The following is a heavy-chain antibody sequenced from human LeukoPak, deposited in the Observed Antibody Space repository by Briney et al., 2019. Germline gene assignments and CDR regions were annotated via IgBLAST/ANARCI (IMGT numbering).Heavy chain of an antibody. Sequence: SETLSLTCTVSNYSISSGDYWGWIRQPPGKGLEWIGSIYYSGSTYYNPSLKSRVTISVDTSKNQFSLKLSSVTAADTAVYYCARGVRVYGLATTTYFDYWGQGTLVTVSS. CDR3: ARGVRVYGLATTTYFDY. CDR2: IYYSGST. J-gene: IGHJ4*02. D-gene: IGHD5-24*01. V-gene: IGHV4-38-2*02. CDR1: NYSISSGDY.